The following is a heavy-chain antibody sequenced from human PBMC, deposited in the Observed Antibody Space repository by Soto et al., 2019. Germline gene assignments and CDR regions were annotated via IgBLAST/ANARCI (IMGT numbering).Heavy chain of an antibody. CDR2: INPNSGGT. D-gene: IGHD6-19*01. CDR3: ARDRGIAVAGTPPSWFDP. J-gene: IGHJ5*02. CDR1: GYTFTGYY. V-gene: IGHV1-2*02. Sequence: EASVKVSCKASGYTFTGYYMHWVRQAPGQGLEWMGWINPNSGGTNYAQKFQGRVTMTRDTSISTAYMELSRLRSDDTAVYYCARDRGIAVAGTPPSWFDPWGQGTLVTVSS.